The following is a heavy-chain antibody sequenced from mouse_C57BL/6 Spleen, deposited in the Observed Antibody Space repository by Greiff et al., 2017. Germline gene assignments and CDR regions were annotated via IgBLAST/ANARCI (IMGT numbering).Heavy chain of an antibody. CDR3: ARLEDIYDGYYVAWFAY. J-gene: IGHJ3*01. CDR2: IDPNSGGT. D-gene: IGHD2-3*01. Sequence: QVHVKQPGAELVKPGASVKLSCKASGYTFTSYWMHWVKQRPGRGLEWIGRIDPNSGGTKYNEKFKSKATLTVDKPSSTAYMQLSSLTSEDSAVYYCARLEDIYDGYYVAWFAYWGQGTLVTVSA. V-gene: IGHV1-72*01. CDR1: GYTFTSYW.